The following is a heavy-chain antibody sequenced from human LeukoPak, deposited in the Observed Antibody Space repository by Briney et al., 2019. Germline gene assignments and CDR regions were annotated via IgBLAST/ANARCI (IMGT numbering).Heavy chain of an antibody. Sequence: SETLSLTCTVSGASISTYFWSWIRQPAGKGLEWIGEINHSGSTNYNPSLKSRVTISVDTSKNQFSLKLSSVTAADTAVYYCARGALVGATSDYWGQGTLVTVSS. CDR1: GASISTYF. CDR3: ARGALVGATSDY. V-gene: IGHV4-34*01. J-gene: IGHJ4*02. CDR2: INHSGST. D-gene: IGHD1-26*01.